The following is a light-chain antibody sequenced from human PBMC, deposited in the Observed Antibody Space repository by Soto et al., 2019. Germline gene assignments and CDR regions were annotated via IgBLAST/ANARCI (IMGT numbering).Light chain of an antibody. CDR3: QQRSNWPIT. CDR2: AAS. CDR1: ETVRSN. Sequence: VMTQSPDTLSVSPGERATLSCRASETVRSNLAWYQQKPGQAPRLLIYAASTRATGIPARFSGSGSGTDFTLTISSLEPEDFAVYYCQQRSNWPITFGQGTRLEIK. J-gene: IGKJ5*01. V-gene: IGKV3-11*01.